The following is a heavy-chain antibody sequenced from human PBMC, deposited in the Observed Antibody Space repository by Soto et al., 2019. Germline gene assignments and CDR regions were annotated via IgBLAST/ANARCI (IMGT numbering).Heavy chain of an antibody. V-gene: IGHV1-46*01. CDR1: GYTFTRYY. D-gene: IGHD1-26*01. Sequence: ASVKVSCKASGYTFTRYYMHWVRQAPGQGLEWMGIINPSGGSTSYAQKFQGRVTMTRDTSTSTVYMELSSLRSEDTAVYYCASKSSIVGATYYYYYGMDVWGQGTTVTVSS. CDR3: ASKSSIVGATYYYYYGMDV. CDR2: INPSGGST. J-gene: IGHJ6*02.